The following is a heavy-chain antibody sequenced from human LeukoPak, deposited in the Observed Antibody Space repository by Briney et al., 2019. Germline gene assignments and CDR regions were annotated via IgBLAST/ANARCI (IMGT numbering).Heavy chain of an antibody. V-gene: IGHV4-34*01. CDR2: INHSGST. J-gene: IGHJ4*02. CDR1: GGSFSGYY. CDR3: ARGIYDSSGYYYDY. D-gene: IGHD3-22*01. Sequence: SETLSLTCAVYGGSFSGYYWSWIRQPPGKGLEWIGEINHSGSTNYNPSLKSRVTISVDTSKNQFSLKLSSVTAADTAVYYCARGIYDSSGYYYDYCGQGTLVTVSS.